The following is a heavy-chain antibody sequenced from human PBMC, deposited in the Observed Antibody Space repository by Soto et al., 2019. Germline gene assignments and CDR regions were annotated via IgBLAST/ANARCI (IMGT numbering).Heavy chain of an antibody. Sequence: QVQLQESGPGLVKPSETLSLACTVSGGSISSYYWSWIRQPPGKGLEWIGYIYYSGSTNYNPSLKSRLTKSVDTSKTQFSLKRSCVTAADTAVYYCGRGKFGGCSCYYYGVDVWGQGTTVTVSS. V-gene: IGHV4-59*01. J-gene: IGHJ6*02. CDR1: GGSISSYY. CDR3: GRGKFGGCSCYYYGVDV. D-gene: IGHD2-15*01. CDR2: IYYSGST.